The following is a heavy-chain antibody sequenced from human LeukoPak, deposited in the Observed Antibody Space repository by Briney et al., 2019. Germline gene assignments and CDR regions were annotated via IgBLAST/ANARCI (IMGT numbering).Heavy chain of an antibody. Sequence: ASVKVSCKASGYTFTSYDINWVRQATGQGLEWMGWMNPNSGNTGYAQKFQGRVTMTRNTSISTAYMELSSLRSEDTAVYYCARAPTYGDKLVTYYYMEVWGKGTTVTVSS. CDR1: GYTFTSYD. CDR3: ARAPTYGDKLVTYYYMEV. D-gene: IGHD4/OR15-4a*01. CDR2: MNPNSGNT. J-gene: IGHJ6*03. V-gene: IGHV1-8*01.